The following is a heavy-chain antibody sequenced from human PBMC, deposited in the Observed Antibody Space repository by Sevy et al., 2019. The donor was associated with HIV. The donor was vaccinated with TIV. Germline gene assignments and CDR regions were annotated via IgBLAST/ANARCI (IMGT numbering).Heavy chain of an antibody. J-gene: IGHJ4*02. V-gene: IGHV3-53*01. D-gene: IGHD2-2*02. Sequence: WGSLRLSCAASGFTVSSNYMSWVRQAPGKGLEWVSVIYSGGSTYYADSVKGRFTISRDNSKNTLYLQMNSLRAEDTAVYYCARGKLLLYSAYFDYWGQGTLVTVSS. CDR1: GFTVSSNY. CDR3: ARGKLLLYSAYFDY. CDR2: IYSGGST.